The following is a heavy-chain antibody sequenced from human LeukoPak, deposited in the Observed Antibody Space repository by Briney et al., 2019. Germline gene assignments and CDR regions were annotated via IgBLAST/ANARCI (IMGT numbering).Heavy chain of an antibody. CDR1: GFTFSSYA. V-gene: IGHV3-30*04. CDR3: ARGGYSSSSLDY. J-gene: IGHJ4*02. CDR2: ISYDGSNK. D-gene: IGHD6-6*01. Sequence: PGGSLRLSCAASGFTFSSYAMHWVRQAPGKGLEWVAVISYDGSNKYYADSVKGRFTISRDNSKNTLYLQMNSLRAEGTAVYYCARGGYSSSSLDYWGQGTLVTVSS.